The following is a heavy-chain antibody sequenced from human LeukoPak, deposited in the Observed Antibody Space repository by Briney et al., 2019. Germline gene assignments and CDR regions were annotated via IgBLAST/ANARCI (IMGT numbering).Heavy chain of an antibody. Sequence: PGGSLRLSCAASGLTFRNYWMTWVRQAPGKELEWVANIKDDGRQKYYVDSVKGRFAISRDNAKNSLALQMNSLRAEDTAVYYCARDDGRGWAHWGQGTLVTVSS. CDR3: ARDDGRGWAH. D-gene: IGHD1-26*01. J-gene: IGHJ4*02. V-gene: IGHV3-7*01. CDR1: GLTFRNYW. CDR2: IKDDGRQK.